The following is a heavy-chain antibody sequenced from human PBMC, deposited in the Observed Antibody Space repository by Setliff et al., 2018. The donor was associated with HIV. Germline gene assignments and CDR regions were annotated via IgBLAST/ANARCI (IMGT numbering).Heavy chain of an antibody. J-gene: IGHJ4*02. V-gene: IGHV1-69*05. Sequence: ASVKVSCKASGGTFSSYGITWVRQAPGQGLEWMGGSTPLLDTTTYAQKFWDRVTMTRDTSTSTVYMELSSLRSDDTAIYYCAKPFGSDGSRQLDSWGQGTLVTVSS. CDR3: AKPFGSDGSRQLDS. D-gene: IGHD2-15*01. CDR1: GGTFSSYG. CDR2: STPLLDTT.